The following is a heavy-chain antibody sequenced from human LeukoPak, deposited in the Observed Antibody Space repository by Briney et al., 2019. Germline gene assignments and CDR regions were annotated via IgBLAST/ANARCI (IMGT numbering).Heavy chain of an antibody. D-gene: IGHD5-18*01. J-gene: IGHJ4*02. CDR2: IYSGGST. V-gene: IGHV3-53*01. CDR1: GFTVSSNY. Sequence: PGGSLRLSCAASGFTVSSNYMSWVRQAPGKGLEWVSVIYSGGSTYYADSVKGRFTISRDNFKNTLYLQMNSLRAEDTAVYYCARDRGYSYGYYFDYWGQGTLVTVSS. CDR3: ARDRGYSYGYYFDY.